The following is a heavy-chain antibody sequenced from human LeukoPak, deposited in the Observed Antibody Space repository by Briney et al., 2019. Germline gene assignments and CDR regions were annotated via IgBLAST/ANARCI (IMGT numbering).Heavy chain of an antibody. J-gene: IGHJ4*02. D-gene: IGHD6-13*01. CDR2: IWYDGSNK. Sequence: PGGSLRLSCAASGFTFSSYGMHWVRQAPGKGLEWVAVIWYDGSNKYYADSVEGRFTISRDNSKNTLYLQMNSLRAEDTAVYYCALSSSSLDYWGQGTLVTDSS. V-gene: IGHV3-33*01. CDR1: GFTFSSYG. CDR3: ALSSSSLDY.